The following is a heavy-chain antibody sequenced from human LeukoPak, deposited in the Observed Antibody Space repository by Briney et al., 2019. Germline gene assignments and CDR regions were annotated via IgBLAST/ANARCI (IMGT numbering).Heavy chain of an antibody. J-gene: IGHJ4*02. Sequence: PSETLSLTCTVSGGSIRNYYWNGIRQPAGKGLEGVGRIYSRGNTDYNPSLKSRVTMSVDTSKNQCSLELVSVTAAGPAGEFCGREVGYPYYFDSWGQGTLVTVSS. V-gene: IGHV4-4*07. CDR1: GGSIRNYY. CDR2: IYSRGNT. D-gene: IGHD1-26*01. CDR3: GREVGYPYYFDS.